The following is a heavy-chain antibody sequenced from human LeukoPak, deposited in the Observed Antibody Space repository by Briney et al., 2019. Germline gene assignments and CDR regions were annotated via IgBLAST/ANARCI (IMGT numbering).Heavy chain of an antibody. CDR3: ATATVTHTRDP. CDR1: GYTFSDFY. CDR2: INPYSGAL. D-gene: IGHD1-1*01. Sequence: ASVKVSCQTSGYTFSDFYLNWVRQAPGQGLGWMGWINPYSGALISAQSLQGRLIMTWDTSTGTAYMELTRLTSDDTAVYYCATATVTHTRDPWGQGTLVTVSS. J-gene: IGHJ5*02. V-gene: IGHV1-2*02.